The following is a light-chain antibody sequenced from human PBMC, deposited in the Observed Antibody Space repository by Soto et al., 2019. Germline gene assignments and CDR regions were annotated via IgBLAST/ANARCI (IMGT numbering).Light chain of an antibody. V-gene: IGLV2-14*01. Sequence: QSVLTQPASVSGSPGQSIAISCTGTGSDVGRYNYVSWYQQYPGKAPKLIIFDVSSRPSGVSDRFSGSKSGNTASLTISGLQTEDESDYYCSSYTDSSTLVFGGGTKVTVL. CDR3: SSYTDSSTLV. CDR1: GSDVGRYNY. CDR2: DVS. J-gene: IGLJ2*01.